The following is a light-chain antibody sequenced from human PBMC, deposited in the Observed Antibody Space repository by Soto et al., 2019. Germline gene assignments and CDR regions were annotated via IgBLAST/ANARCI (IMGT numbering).Light chain of an antibody. CDR1: QSVSTY. Sequence: EIVLTQSPATLSLSPGDRATLSCRASQSVSTYLAWYQQKPGQAPRLLIYDASNRATGIPARFSGSGSGTDFTLTISSLEPEDFAVYYCQQRRSWPPITFGPGTKVDIK. V-gene: IGKV3-11*01. J-gene: IGKJ3*01. CDR3: QQRRSWPPIT. CDR2: DAS.